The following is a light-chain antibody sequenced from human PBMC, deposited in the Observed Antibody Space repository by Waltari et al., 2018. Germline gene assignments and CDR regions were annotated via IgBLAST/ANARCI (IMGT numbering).Light chain of an antibody. CDR1: QSISRT. J-gene: IGKJ1*01. V-gene: IGKV3-20*01. CDR2: AAS. Sequence: EIVLTQSPGTLSLSPGERATLSCRASQSISRTLVWYQKKPGQAPRLLIYAASTRATGIPDRFSGSGSGTDFSLTISRLEPEDFAVYYCQHYLRLPVTFGQGTXVE. CDR3: QHYLRLPVT.